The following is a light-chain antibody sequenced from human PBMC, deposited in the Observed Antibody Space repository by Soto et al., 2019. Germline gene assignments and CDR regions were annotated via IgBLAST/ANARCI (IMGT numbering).Light chain of an antibody. CDR1: QSLSSSQ. Sequence: EVVLTQSPGTLSLSPVERATLSCRASQSLSSSQLAWYQQRVGRAPRLLIYDASSRATGIPDRFSGSGSGTDFTLTITRLEPEDFAVFYCQQYGSSPRTFGQGTRLEIK. CDR3: QQYGSSPRT. J-gene: IGKJ5*01. CDR2: DAS. V-gene: IGKV3-20*01.